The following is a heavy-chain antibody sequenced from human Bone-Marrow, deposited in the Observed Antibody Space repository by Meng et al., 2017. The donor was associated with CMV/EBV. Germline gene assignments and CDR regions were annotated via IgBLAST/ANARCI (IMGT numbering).Heavy chain of an antibody. V-gene: IGHV3-11*01. D-gene: IGHD3-16*01. CDR2: ISDSGRDR. CDR1: GFTINNYY. J-gene: IGHJ1*01. CDR3: VIAHPSPVWYFHH. Sequence: GESLKISCAVSGFTINNYYMTWIRQAPGKGLEWVSSISDSGRDRYYADFLRGRFTVSRDDAKNSLYLQMDSLRAEDTAIYYCVIAHPSPVWYFHHWGQGTLVTVSS.